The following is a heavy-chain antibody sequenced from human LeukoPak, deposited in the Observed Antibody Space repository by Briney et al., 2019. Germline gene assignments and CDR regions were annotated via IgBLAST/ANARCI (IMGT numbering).Heavy chain of an antibody. V-gene: IGHV3-30-3*01. Sequence: PGGSLRLSCAASGFTFSSYAMHWVRQAPGEGLEWVAVISYDGSNKYYADSVKGRFTISRDNSKNTLYLQMNSLRAEDTAVYYCARSPYYGGNPEDAFDIWGQGTMVTVSS. CDR3: ARSPYYGGNPEDAFDI. J-gene: IGHJ3*02. CDR1: GFTFSSYA. D-gene: IGHD4-17*01. CDR2: ISYDGSNK.